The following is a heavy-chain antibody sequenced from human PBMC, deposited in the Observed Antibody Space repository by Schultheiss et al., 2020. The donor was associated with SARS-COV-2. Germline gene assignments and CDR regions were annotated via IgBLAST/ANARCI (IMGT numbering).Heavy chain of an antibody. CDR2: INHSGTT. V-gene: IGHV4-34*01. CDR3: ARGGNPLYGDYGY. Sequence: SETLSLTCAVYVGSFSGYYWSWIRQPPGRGLEWIGEINHSGTTNYNPSLKSRVTMSVDTSKNQFSLKLSSVTAADTAVYYCARGGNPLYGDYGYWGQGTLVTVSS. D-gene: IGHD4-17*01. CDR1: VGSFSGYY. J-gene: IGHJ4*02.